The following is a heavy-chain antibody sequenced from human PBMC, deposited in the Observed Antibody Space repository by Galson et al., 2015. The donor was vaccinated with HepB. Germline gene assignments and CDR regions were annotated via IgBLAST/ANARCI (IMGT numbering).Heavy chain of an antibody. CDR2: IIPMFHTA. CDR3: SRAQYHDSGDSFSTPTYGMDV. CDR1: GGTFSSFA. D-gene: IGHD4-17*01. Sequence: SVKVSCKASGGTFSSFAISWVRQAPGQGLEWMGGIIPMFHTANYAQKFQGRVTITADKSTSTAYMEVTSLRSEDTAVYYCSRAQYHDSGDSFSTPTYGMDVWGQGTTVTVSS. J-gene: IGHJ6*02. V-gene: IGHV1-69*06.